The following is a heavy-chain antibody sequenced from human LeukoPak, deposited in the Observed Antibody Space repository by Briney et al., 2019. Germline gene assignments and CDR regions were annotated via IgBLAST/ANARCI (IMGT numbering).Heavy chain of an antibody. CDR1: GGSISSSSYY. CDR2: IYYSGST. V-gene: IGHV4-39*07. Sequence: SETLSLTRTVSGGSISSSSYYWGWIRQPPGKGLEWIGSIYYSGSTYYNPSLKSRVTISVDTSKNQFSLKLSSVTAADTAVYYCAREGRDIVATTFDYWGQGTLVTVSS. CDR3: AREGRDIVATTFDY. J-gene: IGHJ4*02. D-gene: IGHD5-12*01.